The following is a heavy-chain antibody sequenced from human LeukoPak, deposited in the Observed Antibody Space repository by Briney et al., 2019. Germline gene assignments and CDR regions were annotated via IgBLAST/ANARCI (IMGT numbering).Heavy chain of an antibody. D-gene: IGHD1-26*01. CDR3: ARGGRQLLFDY. CDR2: INHSGST. J-gene: IGHJ4*02. V-gene: IGHV4-39*07. Sequence: SETLSLTCTVSGGSISSSSYYWGWIRQPPGKGLEWIGEINHSGSTNSNPSLKSRVTISVDTSKNQFSLKLSSVTAADTAVYYCARGGRQLLFDYWGQGTLVTVSS. CDR1: GGSISSSSYY.